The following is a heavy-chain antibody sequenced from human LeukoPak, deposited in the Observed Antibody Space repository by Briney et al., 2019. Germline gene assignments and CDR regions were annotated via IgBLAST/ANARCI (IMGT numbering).Heavy chain of an antibody. Sequence: GASVKVSCKASGYTFTSNGISWVRQAPGQGLEWMGWISAYNGNTNYEQKLQGRVTMTTDTSTSTAYMELSRLRSDDTAVYYCARDGIAAAGKYYYYYYMDVWGKGTTVTVSS. V-gene: IGHV1-18*01. CDR1: GYTFTSNG. CDR2: ISAYNGNT. CDR3: ARDGIAAAGKYYYYYYMDV. D-gene: IGHD6-13*01. J-gene: IGHJ6*03.